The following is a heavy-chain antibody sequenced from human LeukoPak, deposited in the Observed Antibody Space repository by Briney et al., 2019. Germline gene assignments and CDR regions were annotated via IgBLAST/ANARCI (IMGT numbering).Heavy chain of an antibody. V-gene: IGHV3-23*01. Sequence: PGGSLRLSCAASGFTFSSYAMSWVRQAPGKGLEWVSTISGSGGSTYYADSVKGRFTISRDNSKNTLYLQMNSLRAEDTAVYYCAKDGTYYYDSSGYYPVTYYYYYMDVWGKGTTVTVSS. D-gene: IGHD3-22*01. CDR3: AKDGTYYYDSSGYYPVTYYYYYMDV. J-gene: IGHJ6*03. CDR2: ISGSGGST. CDR1: GFTFSSYA.